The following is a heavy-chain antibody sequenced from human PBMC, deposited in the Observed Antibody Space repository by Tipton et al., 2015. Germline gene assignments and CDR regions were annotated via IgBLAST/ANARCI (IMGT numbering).Heavy chain of an antibody. V-gene: IGHV4-61*01. CDR1: GGSVTSGSYY. D-gene: IGHD4-17*01. CDR2: IYYSGST. J-gene: IGHJ6*02. Sequence: GLVKPSENLSLTCTVSGGSVTSGSYYWSWIRQSPGEGLEWIGYIYYSGSTNYNPSLRSRVAMSMDTSKNQFSLKLSSVIAADTAVYYCARQEGGDYGRFYGLDVWGQGTTVTVSS. CDR3: ARQEGGDYGRFYGLDV.